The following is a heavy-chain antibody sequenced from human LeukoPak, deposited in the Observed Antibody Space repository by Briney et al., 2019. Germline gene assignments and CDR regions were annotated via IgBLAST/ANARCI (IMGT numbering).Heavy chain of an antibody. CDR1: GFTFSGSA. J-gene: IGHJ6*03. CDR2: IRSKANSYAT. Sequence: TGGSLRLSCAASGFTFSGSAMHWVRQASGKGLEWVGRIRSKANSYATAYAASVKGRFTISRDDSKNTAYLQMNSPKTEDTAVYYCRAHSSSSLNYYYYYYMDVWGKGTTVTVSS. D-gene: IGHD6-6*01. CDR3: RAHSSSSLNYYYYYYMDV. V-gene: IGHV3-73*01.